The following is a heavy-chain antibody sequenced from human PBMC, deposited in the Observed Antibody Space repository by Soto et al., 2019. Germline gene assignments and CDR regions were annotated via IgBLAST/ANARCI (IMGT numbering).Heavy chain of an antibody. Sequence: QVQLVESGGGVVQPGRSLRLSCAASGFTFSSYGMHWVRQAPGKGLEWVEVISYDGSNKYYAVSVKGRFTISRDNSKNTLYMQMNSLRAEDTAVYYCAKNSRIVVVTAPYDYWGQGTLGTVSS. CDR3: AKNSRIVVVTAPYDY. CDR2: ISYDGSNK. J-gene: IGHJ4*02. CDR1: GFTFSSYG. V-gene: IGHV3-30*18. D-gene: IGHD2-21*02.